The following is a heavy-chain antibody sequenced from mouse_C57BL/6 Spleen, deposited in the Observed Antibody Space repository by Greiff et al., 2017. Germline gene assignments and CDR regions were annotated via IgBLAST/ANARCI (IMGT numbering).Heavy chain of an antibody. D-gene: IGHD3-2*02. CDR3: ARKTAQARGYCDY. CDR2: IDPSDSYT. Sequence: VQLKQPGAELVMPGASVKLSCKASGYTFTSYWMHWVKQRPGQGLEWIGEIDPSDSYTNYNQKFKGKSTLTVDKSSSTAYMQLSSLTSEDSAVYYCARKTAQARGYCDYWGQGTTLTVSS. J-gene: IGHJ2*01. CDR1: GYTFTSYW. V-gene: IGHV1-69*01.